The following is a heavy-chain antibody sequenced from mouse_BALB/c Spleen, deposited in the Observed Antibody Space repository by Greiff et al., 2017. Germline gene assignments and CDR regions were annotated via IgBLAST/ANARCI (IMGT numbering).Heavy chain of an antibody. Sequence: EVKLVESGGGLVKPGGSLKLSCAASGFTFSSYTMSWVRQTPEKRLEWVATIISGGSYTYYPDSVKGRFTISRDNAKNTLYLQMSSLKSEDTAMYYCTRPLYGNPYAMDYWGQGTSVTVSS. CDR2: IISGGSYT. CDR1: GFTFSSYT. J-gene: IGHJ4*01. V-gene: IGHV5-6-4*01. CDR3: TRPLYGNPYAMDY. D-gene: IGHD2-1*01.